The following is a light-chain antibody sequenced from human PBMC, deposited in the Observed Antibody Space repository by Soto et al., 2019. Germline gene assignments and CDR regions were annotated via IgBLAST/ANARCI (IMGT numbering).Light chain of an antibody. V-gene: IGLV8-61*01. CDR3: CSYAGGYTWV. CDR1: SGSVSTSYY. CDR2: STN. J-gene: IGLJ3*02. Sequence: QTVVTQEPSFSVSPGGTVTLTCGLSSGSVSTSYYPSWYQQTPGQAPRTLIYSTNTRSSGVPDRFSGSILGNKAALTITGAQADDEADYYCCSYAGGYTWVFGGGTKVTVL.